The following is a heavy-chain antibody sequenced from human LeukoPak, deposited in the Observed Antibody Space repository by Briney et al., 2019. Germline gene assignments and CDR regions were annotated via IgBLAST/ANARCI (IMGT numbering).Heavy chain of an antibody. Sequence: GSLRLSCAASGFTFSSYGMSWVRQPPGKGLEWIGSIYYSGSTYYNPSLKSRVTISVDTSKNQFSLKLSSVTAADTAVYYCARTVSSGDAFDIWGQGTMVTVSS. J-gene: IGHJ3*02. CDR2: IYYSGST. CDR1: GFTFSSYG. CDR3: ARTVSSGDAFDI. V-gene: IGHV4-38-2*01.